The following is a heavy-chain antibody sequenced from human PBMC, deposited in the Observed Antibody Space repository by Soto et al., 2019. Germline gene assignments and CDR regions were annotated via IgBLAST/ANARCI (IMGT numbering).Heavy chain of an antibody. D-gene: IGHD6-6*01. Sequence: SETLSLTCAVYGGSFSGYYWSWIRQPPGKGLEWIGEINHSGSTNYNPSLKSRVTISVDTSKNQFSLKLSSVTAADTAVYYCARDLGSSSSSADPWGQGTLVTVSS. CDR1: GGSFSGYY. V-gene: IGHV4-34*01. CDR2: INHSGST. CDR3: ARDLGSSSSSADP. J-gene: IGHJ5*02.